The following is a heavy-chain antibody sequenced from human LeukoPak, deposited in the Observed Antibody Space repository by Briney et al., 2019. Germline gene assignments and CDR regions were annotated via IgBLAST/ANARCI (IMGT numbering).Heavy chain of an antibody. CDR2: ISSSSSYI. CDR3: AKGTYYYDSSGYPNWFDP. J-gene: IGHJ5*02. D-gene: IGHD3-22*01. Sequence: GGSLRLSCAASGFTFSSYSMNWVRQAPGKGLEWGSSISSSSSYIYYADSVKGRFTISRDNAKNSLYLQMNSLRAEDTAVYYCAKGTYYYDSSGYPNWFDPWGQGTLVTVHS. CDR1: GFTFSSYS. V-gene: IGHV3-21*01.